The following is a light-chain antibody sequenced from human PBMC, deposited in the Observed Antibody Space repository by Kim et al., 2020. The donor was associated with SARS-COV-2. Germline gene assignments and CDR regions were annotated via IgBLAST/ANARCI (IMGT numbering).Light chain of an antibody. V-gene: IGLV1-51*01. J-gene: IGLJ2*01. CDR3: AAWDSSVSAVA. Sequence: GQKVTISCSGSSSNIVTNFVSWYQQFPGTAPKILISDTNKRPSGIPDRFSGSKSGTSATLGITGLQTGDEADYYCAAWDSSVSAVAFGGGTQLTVL. CDR2: DTN. CDR1: SSNIVTNF.